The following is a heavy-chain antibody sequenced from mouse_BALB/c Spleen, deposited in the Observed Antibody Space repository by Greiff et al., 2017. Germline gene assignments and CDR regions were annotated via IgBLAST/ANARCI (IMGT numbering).Heavy chain of an antibody. Sequence: EVQLVESGGGLVKPGGSLKLSCAASGFTFSDYYMYWVRQTPEKRLEWVATISDGGSYTYYPDSVKGRFTISRDNAKNNLYLQMSSLKSEDTAMYYCARDLPHYYGYAMDYWGQGTSVTVSS. D-gene: IGHD1-2*01. J-gene: IGHJ4*01. CDR2: ISDGGSYT. V-gene: IGHV5-4*02. CDR3: ARDLPHYYGYAMDY. CDR1: GFTFSDYY.